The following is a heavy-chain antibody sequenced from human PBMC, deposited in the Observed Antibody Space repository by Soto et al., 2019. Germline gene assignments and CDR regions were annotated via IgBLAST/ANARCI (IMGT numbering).Heavy chain of an antibody. Sequence: GGSLRLSCAASGFTFDDYAMHWVRQAPGKGLEWVSGISWNSGSIGYADSVKGRFTISRDNAKNSLYLQMNSLRAEDTALYYCASKGELLHAFDIWGQGTMVTVSS. J-gene: IGHJ3*02. D-gene: IGHD1-26*01. CDR1: GFTFDDYA. V-gene: IGHV3-9*01. CDR2: ISWNSGSI. CDR3: ASKGELLHAFDI.